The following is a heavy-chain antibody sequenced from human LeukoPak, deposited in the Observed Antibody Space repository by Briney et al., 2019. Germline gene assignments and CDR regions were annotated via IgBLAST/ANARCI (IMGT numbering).Heavy chain of an antibody. J-gene: IGHJ4*02. CDR2: ISSSSSYI. Sequence: GGSLRLSCAASGFTFSSYSMNWVRQAPGKGLGWVSSISSSSSYIYYADSVKGRFTISRDNSRSTLYLQMNSLRPEDTAIYYCAREGYYGSGSPPSLYFDYWGQGTLVTVSS. CDR1: GFTFSSYS. CDR3: AREGYYGSGSPPSLYFDY. V-gene: IGHV3-21*01. D-gene: IGHD3-10*01.